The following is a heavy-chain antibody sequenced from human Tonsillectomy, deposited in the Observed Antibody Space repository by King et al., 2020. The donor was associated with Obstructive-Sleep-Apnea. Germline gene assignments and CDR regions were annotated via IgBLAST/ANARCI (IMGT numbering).Heavy chain of an antibody. CDR3: GSDGQFDL. CDR1: GLTFSGYG. CDR2: ITTNGDIT. V-gene: IGHV3-64D*06. J-gene: IGHJ2*01. Sequence: VQLVESGGGLVQPGGSLRLSCSGSGLTFSGYGLHWVRQAPGKGLESVSAITTNGDITYYADSVKGRFSISRDDSKNTLYLQMSSLRAEDTAVYYCGSDGQFDLWGRGTLVTVSS.